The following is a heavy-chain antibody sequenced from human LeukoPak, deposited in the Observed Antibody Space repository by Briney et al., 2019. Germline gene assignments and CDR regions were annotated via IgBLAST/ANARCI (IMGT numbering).Heavy chain of an antibody. Sequence: PSQTLSLTCTVSGGSISSGGYYWSWIRQPPGKGLEWIGYIYYSGSTYYNPSLKSRVTISVDTSKNQFSLKLSSVTAADTAVYYCARESVLTDAFDIWGQGTMVTVSS. CDR1: GGSISSGGYY. D-gene: IGHD3-10*01. CDR3: ARESVLTDAFDI. V-gene: IGHV4-30-4*08. CDR2: IYYSGST. J-gene: IGHJ3*02.